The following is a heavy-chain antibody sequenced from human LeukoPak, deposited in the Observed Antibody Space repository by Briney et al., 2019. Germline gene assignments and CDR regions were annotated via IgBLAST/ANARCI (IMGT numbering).Heavy chain of an antibody. J-gene: IGHJ4*02. Sequence: ASVKVSCKASGGTFSSYAISWVRQAPGQGLEWMGGIIPIFGTANYAQKFQGRVTITADESTSTAYMELSSLRSEDTAVYYCARDGCGGDCYPTFDYWGQGTLVTVSS. D-gene: IGHD2-21*02. CDR3: ARDGCGGDCYPTFDY. CDR1: GGTFSSYA. CDR2: IIPIFGTA. V-gene: IGHV1-69*13.